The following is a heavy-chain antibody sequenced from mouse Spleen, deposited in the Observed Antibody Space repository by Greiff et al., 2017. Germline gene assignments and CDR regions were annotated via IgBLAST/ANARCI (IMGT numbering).Heavy chain of an antibody. D-gene: IGHD1-1*01. Sequence: VQLQQPGAELVMPGASVKMSCKASGYTFTDYWMHWVKQRPGQGLEWIGAIDTSDSYTSYNQKFKGKATLTVDESSSTAYMQLSSLTSEDSAVYYCARTYGRGAMDYWGQGTSVTVSS. CDR1: GYTFTDYW. V-gene: IGHV1-69*01. J-gene: IGHJ4*01. CDR2: IDTSDSYT. CDR3: ARTYGRGAMDY.